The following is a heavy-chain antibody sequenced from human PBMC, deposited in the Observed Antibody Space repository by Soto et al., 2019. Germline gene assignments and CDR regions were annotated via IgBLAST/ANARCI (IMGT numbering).Heavy chain of an antibody. CDR2: VTASGGGT. D-gene: IGHD5-18*01. CDR1: GFIFNNYA. J-gene: IGHJ4*02. Sequence: PGGSLRLSCAASGFIFNNYAMTWVRHAPGKGLEWVSTVTASGGGTFYANSVKGRFTISRDNSRNTLHLQMSSLRVEDTALYYCAKALVPALTAKFGYWGQGTLVTVSS. V-gene: IGHV3-23*01. CDR3: AKALVPALTAKFGY.